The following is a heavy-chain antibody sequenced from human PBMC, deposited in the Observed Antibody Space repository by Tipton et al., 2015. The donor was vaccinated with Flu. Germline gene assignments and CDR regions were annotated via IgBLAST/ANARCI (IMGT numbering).Heavy chain of an antibody. D-gene: IGHD5-18*01. Sequence: TLSLTCSVSGFSISEGYYWGWIRQPPGKGLEWIGSMHHSGSSYYNPSLTSRVTISADTSKNQFSLKLTSVTAADSAVHFCAREYTFGYGRSYMDVWGKGTTVTVSS. CDR2: MHHSGSS. CDR1: GFSISEGYY. V-gene: IGHV4-38-2*02. CDR3: AREYTFGYGRSYMDV. J-gene: IGHJ6*03.